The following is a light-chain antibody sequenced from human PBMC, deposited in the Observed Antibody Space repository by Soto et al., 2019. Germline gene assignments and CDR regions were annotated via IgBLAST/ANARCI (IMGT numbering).Light chain of an antibody. CDR1: SSDLGSYNL. CDR3: CSYAGSSTFV. J-gene: IGLJ1*01. Sequence: QSALTQPASVSVSPGQSITLSCTGTSSDLGSYNLVSWYQQHPGKAPKLMIYEGSKRPSGVSYRFSGSKSGNTASLTISGLQTEDEADYYCCSYAGSSTFVFGTGTKVTVL. V-gene: IGLV2-23*01. CDR2: EGS.